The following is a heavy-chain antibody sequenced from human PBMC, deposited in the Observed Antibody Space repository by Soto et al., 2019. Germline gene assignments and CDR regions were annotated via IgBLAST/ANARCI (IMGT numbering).Heavy chain of an antibody. CDR1: GFTFSDHY. Sequence: TGGSLRLSCATSGFTFSDHYMTWIRQAPGKGLEWISYISGSGSDKYYADSVKGRFTVSRDNAKNSLYLQMSSLRAEDTAVYYCARDLTGYAMDVWGQGTTVTVSS. V-gene: IGHV3-11*01. D-gene: IGHD2-2*01. J-gene: IGHJ6*02. CDR2: ISGSGSDK. CDR3: ARDLTGYAMDV.